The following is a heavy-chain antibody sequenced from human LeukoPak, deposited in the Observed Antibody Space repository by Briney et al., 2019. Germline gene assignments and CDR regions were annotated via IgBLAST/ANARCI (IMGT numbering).Heavy chain of an antibody. CDR2: IYHSGST. CDR3: ASAEPRGIIWYPY. J-gene: IGHJ4*02. CDR1: GFTFSSYW. D-gene: IGHD6-13*01. Sequence: AGGSLRLSCAASGFTFSSYWMTWVRQPPGKGLEWIGEIYHSGSTNYNPSLKSRVTMSVDKSKNQFSLKLSSVTAADTAVYYCASAEPRGIIWYPYWGQGTLVTVSS. V-gene: IGHV4-4*02.